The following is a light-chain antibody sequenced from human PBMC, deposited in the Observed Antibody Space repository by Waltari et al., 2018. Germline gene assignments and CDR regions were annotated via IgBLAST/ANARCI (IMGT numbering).Light chain of an antibody. J-gene: IGKJ3*01. Sequence: EVVMTQSPATVSVSPGERATLSCRASQSINSYLAWYQQKPGQAPRLLTYGASTRATGIPARFSGSGSGTDFTLTISSLQSEDFAIYYCQQYNKWPLTFGPGTKVHF. CDR2: GAS. CDR1: QSINSY. V-gene: IGKV3-15*01. CDR3: QQYNKWPLT.